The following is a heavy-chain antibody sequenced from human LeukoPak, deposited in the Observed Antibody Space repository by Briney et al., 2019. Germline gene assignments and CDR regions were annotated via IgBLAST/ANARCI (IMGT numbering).Heavy chain of an antibody. CDR2: ISYDGTNE. CDR3: ARNRGATGFYWVDY. V-gene: IGHV3-30-3*01. CDR1: GFTFSNYA. D-gene: IGHD3-22*01. Sequence: GTSQRLSCAAAGFTFSNYAMHWVRQAPGKGLEWVAVISYDGTNEYYADSVKGRFTISRDNSKNTLHLQMDSLRVEDTAVYYCARNRGATGFYWVDYWGQGTLVSVSS. J-gene: IGHJ4*02.